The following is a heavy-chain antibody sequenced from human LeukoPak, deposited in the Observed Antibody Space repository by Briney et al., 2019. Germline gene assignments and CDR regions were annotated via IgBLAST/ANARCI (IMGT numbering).Heavy chain of an antibody. CDR2: IIPIFDTP. CDR1: GGTFSNYA. D-gene: IGHD4-17*01. J-gene: IGHJ4*02. CDR3: ARAVQVTTGGLFDY. V-gene: IGHV1-69*06. Sequence: ASLKVSCKASGGTFSNYAISWVRQAPGQGLVWMGGIIPIFDTPNFAQKFQGRVTITADKSTSTAYMELSRLRSEDTAVYYCARAVQVTTGGLFDYWGQGTLVTVSS.